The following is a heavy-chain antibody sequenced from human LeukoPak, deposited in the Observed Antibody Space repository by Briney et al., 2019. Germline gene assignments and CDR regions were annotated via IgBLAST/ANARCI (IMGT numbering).Heavy chain of an antibody. V-gene: IGHV1-2*02. CDR1: GYTFTGYY. CDR2: INPNSGGT. D-gene: IGHD6-6*01. Sequence: ASVKVSCKASGYTFTGYYMHWVRQAPGQGLEWMGWINPNSGGTNYAQKFQGRVTMTRDTSISTAYMELSRLRSDDTAVYYCAREWHSSSARSFDYWGQGTLVTVSS. J-gene: IGHJ4*02. CDR3: AREWHSSSARSFDY.